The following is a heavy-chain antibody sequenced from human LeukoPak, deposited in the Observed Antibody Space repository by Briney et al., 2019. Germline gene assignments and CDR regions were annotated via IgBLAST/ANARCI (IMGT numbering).Heavy chain of an antibody. CDR1: GGSMSSYY. V-gene: IGHV4-59*12. Sequence: SETLSLTCTVSGGSMSSYYWSWIRQPPGQGLEWIGNSYYSGVTDYNPSLKSRVTISVDTSKNQFSLKLSSVTAADTAVYYCASHRPTYYYGSGSRFYWGQGTLVTVSS. J-gene: IGHJ4*02. CDR3: ASHRPTYYYGSGSRFY. D-gene: IGHD3-10*01. CDR2: SYYSGVT.